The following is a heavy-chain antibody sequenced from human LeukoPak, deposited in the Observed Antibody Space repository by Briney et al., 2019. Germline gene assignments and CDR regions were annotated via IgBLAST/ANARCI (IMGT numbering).Heavy chain of an antibody. CDR3: ARAAAGVFDY. V-gene: IGHV3-23*01. D-gene: IGHD6-13*01. Sequence: RTGGSLRLSCAASAFTFSSYAMSWVRQAPGKGLEWVSAISGSGGSTYYADSVKGRFTISRDNAKNSLYLQMNSLRAEDTAVYYCARAAAGVFDYWGQGTLVTVSS. J-gene: IGHJ4*02. CDR2: ISGSGGST. CDR1: AFTFSSYA.